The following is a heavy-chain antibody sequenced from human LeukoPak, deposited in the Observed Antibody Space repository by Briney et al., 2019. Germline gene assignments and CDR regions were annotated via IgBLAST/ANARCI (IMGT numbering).Heavy chain of an antibody. CDR2: ISHDGDNK. V-gene: IGHV3-30-3*01. Sequence: GRSLRLSCAASGFTFSGYAMHWLGQVPGKGLQWVLGISHDGDNKYYPDSVKGRFIVSRDNSKNTLSLEMNSLRAEDTGLYYCARVGSGPLRNYYDYWGPGTPVTVSS. D-gene: IGHD3-3*01. CDR1: GFTFSGYA. J-gene: IGHJ4*02. CDR3: ARVGSGPLRNYYDY.